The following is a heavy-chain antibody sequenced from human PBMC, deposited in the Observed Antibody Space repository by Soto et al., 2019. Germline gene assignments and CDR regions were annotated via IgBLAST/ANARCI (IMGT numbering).Heavy chain of an antibody. Sequence: ASETLSPTCAVFGGSISSSNWWSWVRQPPGKGLEWIGEIYHSGSTNYNPSLKSRVTISVDKSKNQFSLKLISVTAADTAVYYCARCITAAGPIDYWGQGTLVTVSS. CDR1: GGSISSSNW. J-gene: IGHJ4*02. CDR3: ARCITAAGPIDY. D-gene: IGHD6-13*01. CDR2: IYHSGST. V-gene: IGHV4-4*02.